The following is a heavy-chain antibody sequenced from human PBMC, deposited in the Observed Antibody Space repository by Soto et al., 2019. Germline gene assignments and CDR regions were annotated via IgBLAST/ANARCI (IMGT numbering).Heavy chain of an antibody. D-gene: IGHD6-19*01. Sequence: GPLSLSCVASGFTFSSYDMHWVRQITGKGLEWVSAIGRSGDTHYPDSVKGRFTISRDNGQTSLYLQMNGLRAGDTAVYYCASDSSGWALDVWGNGTTVTVSS. CDR3: ASDSSGWALDV. CDR1: GFTFSSYD. CDR2: IGRSGDT. V-gene: IGHV3-13*01. J-gene: IGHJ6*03.